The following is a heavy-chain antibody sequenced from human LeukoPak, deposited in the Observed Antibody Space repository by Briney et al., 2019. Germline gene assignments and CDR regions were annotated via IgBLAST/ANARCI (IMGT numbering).Heavy chain of an antibody. CDR1: GGSFSGYY. D-gene: IGHD5-18*01. V-gene: IGHV4-34*01. CDR2: INHSGST. Sequence: SETLSLTCAVYGGSFSGYYWSWIRQPPGKGLEWIGEINHSGSTNYNPSLKSRVTISVDTSKNQFSLKLSSVTAADTAVYYCARARLRQYSSRFDPWGQGTLVTVSS. J-gene: IGHJ5*02. CDR3: ARARLRQYSSRFDP.